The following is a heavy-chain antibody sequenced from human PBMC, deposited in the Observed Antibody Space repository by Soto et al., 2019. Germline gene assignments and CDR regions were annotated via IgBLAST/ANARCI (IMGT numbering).Heavy chain of an antibody. J-gene: IGHJ6*02. V-gene: IGHV3-23*01. CDR1: GFTFSSYA. CDR3: AKGGVPVTAYAYYYYYYGMDV. D-gene: IGHD4-4*01. Sequence: GGSLRLSCAASGFTFSSYAMSWVRQAPGKGLEWVSAISGSGGSTYYADSVRGRFTISRDNSKNTLYLQMNSLRAEDTAVYYCAKGGVPVTAYAYYYYYYGMDVWGQGTTVTVSS. CDR2: ISGSGGST.